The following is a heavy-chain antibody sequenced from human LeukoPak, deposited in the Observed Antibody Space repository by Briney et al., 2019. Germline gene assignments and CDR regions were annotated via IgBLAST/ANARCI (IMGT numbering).Heavy chain of an antibody. Sequence: GGSLRLSCAVSGFAFSTYAMIWVRQTPGKGLEWVSHISRTGDSTIYGDAVKGRFTISRDNSKNVLNLQMNSLRAEDTAVYYCAKVGSGWYVDLGDYWGQGTLVTVSS. V-gene: IGHV3-23*01. CDR1: GFAFSTYA. CDR2: ISRTGDST. D-gene: IGHD6-19*01. J-gene: IGHJ4*02. CDR3: AKVGSGWYVDLGDY.